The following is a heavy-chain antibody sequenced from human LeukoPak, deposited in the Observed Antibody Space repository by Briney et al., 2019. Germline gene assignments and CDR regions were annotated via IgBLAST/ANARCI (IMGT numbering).Heavy chain of an antibody. CDR3: ARSYGDSVDY. V-gene: IGHV1-24*01. CDR1: GYTLTELS. Sequence: ASVKASCKVSGYTLTELSMHWVRQAPGKGLEWMGGFDPEDGETIYAQKFQGRVTITRDTSASTAYMELSSLRSEDTAVYYCARSYGDSVDYWGQGTLVTVSS. CDR2: FDPEDGET. D-gene: IGHD4-17*01. J-gene: IGHJ4*02.